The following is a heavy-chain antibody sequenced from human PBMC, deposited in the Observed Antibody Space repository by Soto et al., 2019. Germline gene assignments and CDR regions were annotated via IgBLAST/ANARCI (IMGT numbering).Heavy chain of an antibody. J-gene: IGHJ6*03. CDR3: AKGRGTNYYYHMDV. Sequence: EVQLLESGGGLVQPGGSLRLACAASGFTFNNYAISWVRQAPGQRLEWVSTITGSGDSAYYADSVKGRFIISRDNSKNTLSMQMHSLGAEDSAISYCAKGRGTNYYYHMDVWGGGTTVTVSS. V-gene: IGHV3-23*01. CDR1: GFTFNNYA. CDR2: ITGSGDSA. D-gene: IGHD1-26*01.